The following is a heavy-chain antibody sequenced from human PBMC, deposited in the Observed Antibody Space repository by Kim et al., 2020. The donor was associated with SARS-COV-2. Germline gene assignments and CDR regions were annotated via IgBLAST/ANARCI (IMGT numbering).Heavy chain of an antibody. Sequence: SETLSLTCTVSGGSISSSSYYWGWIRQPPGKGLEWIGNIYYSGSTYYNPSLKSRVTISVDTSKNQFSLKLSSVTAADTAVYYCARHKGVYRYDSSGGNWFDPWGQGTLVTVSS. D-gene: IGHD3-22*01. CDR2: IYYSGST. CDR1: GGSISSSSYY. CDR3: ARHKGVYRYDSSGGNWFDP. V-gene: IGHV4-39*01. J-gene: IGHJ5*02.